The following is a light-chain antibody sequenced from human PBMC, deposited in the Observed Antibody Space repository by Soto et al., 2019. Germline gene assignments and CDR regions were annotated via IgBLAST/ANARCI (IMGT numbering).Light chain of an antibody. V-gene: IGKV3-15*01. CDR2: GAS. CDR1: QSVASN. Sequence: EIVMTQSPVTLSVSPGERATLSCRASQSVASNLAWYQQKPGQAPRLLIYGASTRATGIPARFSGSGSGTEFTLTISSLQSEDFATYYCQHYNNWPPWTFGQGTKVEIK. J-gene: IGKJ1*01. CDR3: QHYNNWPPWT.